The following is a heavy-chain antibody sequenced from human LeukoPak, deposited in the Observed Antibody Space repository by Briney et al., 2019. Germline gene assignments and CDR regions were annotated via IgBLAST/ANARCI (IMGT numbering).Heavy chain of an antibody. CDR2: ISGSRTYI. Sequence: LGGSLRLFCAASGFTFNTYSINWVRQAPGKGLEWVSSISGSRTYIFYADSVKGRFTISRDNAKNSLYLQMNSLRAEDTAVYYCARWGFSYGSDYWGQGTLVTVSS. D-gene: IGHD5-18*01. V-gene: IGHV3-21*01. J-gene: IGHJ4*02. CDR3: ARWGFSYGSDY. CDR1: GFTFNTYS.